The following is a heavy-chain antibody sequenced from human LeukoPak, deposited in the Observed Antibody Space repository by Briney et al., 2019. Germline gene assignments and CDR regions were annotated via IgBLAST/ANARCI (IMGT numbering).Heavy chain of an antibody. J-gene: IGHJ4*02. CDR3: ASLAVDFDY. CDR2: IYYSGST. V-gene: IGHV4-39*07. CDR1: GGSISSSNYY. D-gene: IGHD6-19*01. Sequence: SETLSLTCTVSGGSISSSNYYWGWIRQPPGKGLEWIGSIYYSGSTYYNPSLKSRVTISVDTSKNQLSLKLSSVTAADTAVYYCASLAVDFDYWGQGTLVTVSS.